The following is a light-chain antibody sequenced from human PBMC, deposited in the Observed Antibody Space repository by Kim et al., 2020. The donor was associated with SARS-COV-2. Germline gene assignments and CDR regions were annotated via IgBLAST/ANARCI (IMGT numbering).Light chain of an antibody. V-gene: IGKV3-20*01. CDR2: GAS. J-gene: IGKJ1*01. CDR1: QSVSGTY. CDR3: QQCRSSPWS. Sequence: EIVLTQSPGTLSLSPGERATLSCRASQSVSGTYLAWYQQKPGQAPRLLIYGASSRATGIPNRFNGGGSGTDFTLTISRLEPEDFAVYYCQQCRSSPWSFGQGTKVDIK.